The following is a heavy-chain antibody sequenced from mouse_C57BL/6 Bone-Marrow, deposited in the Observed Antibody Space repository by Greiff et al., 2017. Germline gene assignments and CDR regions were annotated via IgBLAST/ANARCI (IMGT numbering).Heavy chain of an antibody. Sequence: EVQLQQSGTVLARPGASVKMSCKTSGYTFTSYWMHWVKQRPGPGLEWIGAIYPGNSDTSYNQKFKGTAKLTAVPSASTAYIELSSLTNEDSAVYYCALITTVVKGDFDYWGQGTTLTGSS. CDR1: GYTFTSYW. D-gene: IGHD1-1*01. CDR3: ALITTVVKGDFDY. J-gene: IGHJ2*01. V-gene: IGHV1-5*01. CDR2: IYPGNSDT.